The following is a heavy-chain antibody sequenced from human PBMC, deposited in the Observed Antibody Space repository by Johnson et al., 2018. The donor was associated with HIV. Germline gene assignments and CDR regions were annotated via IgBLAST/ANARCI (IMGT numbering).Heavy chain of an antibody. Sequence: VQLVESGGGLIQPGGSLRLYCAASGFTVSSNYMSWVRQAPGKGLEWVSVIYSGGSTYYADSVKGRFTISRDNSKNTLYLQMNSLRAEDTAVYYCARDGQDRDDAFDIWGQGTMVTVSS. CDR1: GFTVSSNY. CDR2: IYSGGST. J-gene: IGHJ3*02. CDR3: ARDGQDRDDAFDI. V-gene: IGHV3-53*01. D-gene: IGHD3-22*01.